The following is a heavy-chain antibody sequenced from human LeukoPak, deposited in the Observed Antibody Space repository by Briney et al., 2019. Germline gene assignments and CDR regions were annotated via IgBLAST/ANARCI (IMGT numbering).Heavy chain of an antibody. Sequence: GGSLRLSCAASGFTFSRNSMSWVRQAPGKGLEWVSYISSGSSNMYYADSVKGRFTIPRDNAKNSLYLQMDSLRDEDTAVYYCARDLLTSFDYWGQGIPVTVSS. V-gene: IGHV3-48*02. CDR3: ARDLLTSFDY. J-gene: IGHJ4*02. CDR1: GFTFSRNS. D-gene: IGHD4/OR15-4a*01. CDR2: ISSGSSNM.